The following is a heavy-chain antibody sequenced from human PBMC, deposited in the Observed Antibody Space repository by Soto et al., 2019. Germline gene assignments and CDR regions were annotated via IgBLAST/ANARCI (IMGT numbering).Heavy chain of an antibody. CDR1: GFTFRSYG. V-gene: IGHV3-74*01. D-gene: IGHD6-19*01. CDR3: ARARHREVQAGSGWTIDY. J-gene: IGHJ4*02. Sequence: GGSQRLSCAASGFTFRSYGRHWVRQAPGKGLVWVSRINSDGSSTSYADSVKGRFTISRDNAKNTLYLQMNSLRAEDTAVYYCARARHREVQAGSGWTIDYWGQGTLVTVSS. CDR2: INSDGSST.